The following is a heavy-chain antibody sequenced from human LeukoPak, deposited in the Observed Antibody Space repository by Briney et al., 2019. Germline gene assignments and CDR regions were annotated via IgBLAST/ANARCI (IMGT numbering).Heavy chain of an antibody. CDR2: IIPILGIP. CDR1: GGTFKTYP. CDR3: ARDLRTFRKVSQDKYALDV. Sequence: ASVKVSCKASGGTFKTYPITWVRQAPGQGLEWMGRIIPILGIPNYAQSFQGGVTITADKSPSTPYMELSSLRSADTAVYYCARDLRTFRKVSQDKYALDVWGQGTTVTVSS. D-gene: IGHD2-2*01. J-gene: IGHJ6*02. V-gene: IGHV1-69*04.